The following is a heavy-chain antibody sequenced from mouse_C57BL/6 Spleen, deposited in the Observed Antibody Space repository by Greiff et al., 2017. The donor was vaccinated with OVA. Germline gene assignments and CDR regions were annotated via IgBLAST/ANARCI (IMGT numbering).Heavy chain of an antibody. Sequence: QVQLKQSGAELVRPGASVTLSCKASGYTFTDYEMHWVKQTPVHGLEWIGAIDPETGGTAYNQKFKGKAILTADKSSSTAYMELRSLTSEDSAVDYCTRPYYYGSSYHWGQGTTLTVSS. CDR1: GYTFTDYE. D-gene: IGHD1-1*01. J-gene: IGHJ2*01. CDR2: IDPETGGT. CDR3: TRPYYYGSSYH. V-gene: IGHV1-15*01.